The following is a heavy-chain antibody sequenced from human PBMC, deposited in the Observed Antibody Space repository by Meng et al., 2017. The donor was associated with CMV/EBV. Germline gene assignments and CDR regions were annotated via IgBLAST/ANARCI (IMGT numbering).Heavy chain of an antibody. CDR2: ISYDGSNK. J-gene: IGHJ6*02. Sequence: GESLKISCAASGFTFSSYAMHWVRQAPGKGLEWVAVISYDGSNKYYADSVKGRFTISRDNSKNTLYLQMNSLRAEDTAVYYCAKDRVDMDYYGSGSYMGIYGMDVWGQGTTVTVSS. V-gene: IGHV3-30*04. D-gene: IGHD3-10*01. CDR3: AKDRVDMDYYGSGSYMGIYGMDV. CDR1: GFTFSSYA.